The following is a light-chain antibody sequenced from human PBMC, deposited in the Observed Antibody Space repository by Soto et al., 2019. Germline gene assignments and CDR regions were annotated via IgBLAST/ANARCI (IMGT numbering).Light chain of an antibody. V-gene: IGKV3-20*01. CDR1: QSVSSSH. CDR2: GAS. Sequence: EIVLTQSPGTLSLSPGERATLSCRASQSVSSSHLAWYQQKPGQAPRLLIYGASSRATGIPDRFSGSGSGTDFTLTISRLEPEDFVVYYCQQHGSSPPLTFGGGTKVEIK. CDR3: QQHGSSPPLT. J-gene: IGKJ4*01.